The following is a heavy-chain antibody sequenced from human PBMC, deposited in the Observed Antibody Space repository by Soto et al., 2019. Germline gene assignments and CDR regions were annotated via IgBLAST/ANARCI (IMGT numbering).Heavy chain of an antibody. CDR3: ARDTVTTKYYFDY. V-gene: IGHV3-21*01. CDR2: ISSSSSYI. D-gene: IGHD4-17*01. Sequence: GGSLRLSCAASGFTFSSYSMNWVRQAPGKGLEWVSSISSSSSYIYYADSVKGRFTISRDNAKNSLYLQMNSLRAEDTAVYYCARDTVTTKYYFDYWCQGTLVTVSS. CDR1: GFTFSSYS. J-gene: IGHJ4*02.